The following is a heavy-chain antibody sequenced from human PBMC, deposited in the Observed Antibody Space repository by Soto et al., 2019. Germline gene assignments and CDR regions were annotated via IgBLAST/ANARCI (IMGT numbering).Heavy chain of an antibody. Sequence: PGGSLRLSCAASGFTFSSYAMSWVRQAPGKGLEWVSAISGSGGSTYYADSVKGRFTISRDNSKNTLYLQMNSLRAEDTAVYYCAKGTYDFWSGYYLEAPDVWGQGTTVTVSS. J-gene: IGHJ6*02. V-gene: IGHV3-23*01. CDR3: AKGTYDFWSGYYLEAPDV. CDR1: GFTFSSYA. CDR2: ISGSGGST. D-gene: IGHD3-3*01.